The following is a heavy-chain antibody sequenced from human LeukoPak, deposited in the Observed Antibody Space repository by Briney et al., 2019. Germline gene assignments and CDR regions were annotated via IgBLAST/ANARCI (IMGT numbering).Heavy chain of an antibody. CDR2: IGTAGDT. V-gene: IGHV3-13*01. CDR3: ARGRGHYGSGNYYMDV. CDR1: GFTFSTYD. J-gene: IGHJ6*03. D-gene: IGHD3-10*01. Sequence: GGSLRLSCAASGFTFSTYDMHWVRQAPGKGLEWVSSIGTAGDTYYPGSVKGRFTISRENAKNSLYLQVNSLRAGDTAVYYCARGRGHYGSGNYYMDVWGKGTTVTVSS.